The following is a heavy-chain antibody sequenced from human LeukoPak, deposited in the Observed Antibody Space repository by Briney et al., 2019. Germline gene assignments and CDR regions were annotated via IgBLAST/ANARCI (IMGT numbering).Heavy chain of an antibody. Sequence: ASVKVSCKVSGYTLTELSMHWVRQAPGKGLEWMGGSDPEDGETIYAQKFQGRVTMTEDTSTDTAYMELSSLRSEDTAVYYCATASDYYEGNMDVWGKGTTVTISS. CDR3: ATASDYYEGNMDV. V-gene: IGHV1-24*01. CDR2: SDPEDGET. D-gene: IGHD3-22*01. J-gene: IGHJ6*03. CDR1: GYTLTELS.